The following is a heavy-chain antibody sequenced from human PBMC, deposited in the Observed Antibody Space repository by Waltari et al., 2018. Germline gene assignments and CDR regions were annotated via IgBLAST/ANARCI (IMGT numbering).Heavy chain of an antibody. D-gene: IGHD5-18*01. CDR3: ARDGPLQIQSWYSFDY. Sequence: QVQLVESGGGVVHPGRSLRLSCEASGFTFSYHAMHWVRQPPGKVLEWVAVISVDGSDEYYLDAGRGRFTISRDDSKGTVNLQMNSLRPEDTAVYYCARDGPLQIQSWYSFDYWGQGSLVTVSS. V-gene: IGHV3-30-3*01. J-gene: IGHJ4*02. CDR2: ISVDGSDE. CDR1: GFTFSYHA.